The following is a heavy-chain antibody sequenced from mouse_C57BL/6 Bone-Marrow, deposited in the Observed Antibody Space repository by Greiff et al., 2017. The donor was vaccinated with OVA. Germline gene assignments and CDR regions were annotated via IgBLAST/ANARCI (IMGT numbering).Heavy chain of an antibody. J-gene: IGHJ3*01. Sequence: QVQLQQPGPELVKPGASVKLSCKASGYTFTSYWMHWVKQRPGQGLEWIGNINPSNGGTNYNEKFKSKATLTVDKSSSTAYMQLSSLTSEDSAIYYCARWGDYYCGSYVWWFAYWGQGTLVTVSA. V-gene: IGHV1-53*01. CDR1: GYTFTSYW. D-gene: IGHD1-1*01. CDR2: INPSNGGT. CDR3: ARWGDYYCGSYVWWFAY.